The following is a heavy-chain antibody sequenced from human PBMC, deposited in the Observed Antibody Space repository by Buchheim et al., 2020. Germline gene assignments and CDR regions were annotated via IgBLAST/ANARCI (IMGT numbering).Heavy chain of an antibody. CDR1: GYTFSNYD. J-gene: IGHJ4*02. CDR3: ARDYDYVWGSYRGSPPYYFDY. V-gene: IGHV1-2*02. CDR2: INPNSGGT. D-gene: IGHD3-16*02. Sequence: QVQLVQSGAEVKKPGASVKVSCKASGYTFSNYDIHWVRQATGQGLEWMGWINPNSGGTNYAQKFQGRVTMTRDTSISTAYMELSRLRSDDTAVYYCARDYDYVWGSYRGSPPYYFDYWGQGTL.